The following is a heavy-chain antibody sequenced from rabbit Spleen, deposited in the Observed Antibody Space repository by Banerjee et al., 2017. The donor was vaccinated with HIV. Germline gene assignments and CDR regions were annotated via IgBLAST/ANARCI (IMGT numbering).Heavy chain of an antibody. Sequence: QSLEESGGDLVKPGASLTLTCTASGFSFSSRYYMCWVRQAPGKGPQWIACINTKSGENVYATWSKGRFTISKTSSTTVTLQMTSLTAADTAAYFCARDSYGGVAGVGYAIGARLDLWGPGTLVTVS. CDR1: GFSFSSRYY. V-gene: IGHV1S40*01. CDR2: INTKSGEN. D-gene: IGHD6-1*01. J-gene: IGHJ3*01. CDR3: ARDSYGGVAGVGYAIGARLDL.